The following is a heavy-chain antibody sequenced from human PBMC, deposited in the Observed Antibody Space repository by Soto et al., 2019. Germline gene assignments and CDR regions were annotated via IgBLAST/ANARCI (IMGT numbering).Heavy chain of an antibody. V-gene: IGHV4-39*01. CDR3: ATLPAAVYFYGSDV. CDR2: IYYSGRN. J-gene: IGHJ6*02. Sequence: SETLSLTCAVSGGSISSSSYYWGWICRPPGKRLEWIGGIYYSGRNYSNLPLTRRVTLSVDTPEDQFSLNLSSVTAADTGVYYCATLPAAVYFYGSDVWGPGTTVTVS. CDR1: GGSISSSSYY. D-gene: IGHD2-2*01.